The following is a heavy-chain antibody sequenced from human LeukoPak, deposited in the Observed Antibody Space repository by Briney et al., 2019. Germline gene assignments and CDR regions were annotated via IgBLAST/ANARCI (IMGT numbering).Heavy chain of an antibody. J-gene: IGHJ4*02. CDR2: IYHSGST. Sequence: ASETLSLTSTVSGGSISSYYWSWIRQPPGKGLEWIGYIYHSGSTKYNPSLKSRVTISVDTSKNQFSLKLSSVTAADTAVYYCARGRGCSGGSCYTRVNDFDYWGQGTLVTVSS. D-gene: IGHD2-15*01. CDR1: GGSISSYY. V-gene: IGHV4-59*12. CDR3: ARGRGCSGGSCYTRVNDFDY.